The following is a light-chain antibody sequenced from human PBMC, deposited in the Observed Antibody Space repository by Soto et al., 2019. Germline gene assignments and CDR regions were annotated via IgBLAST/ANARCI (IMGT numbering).Light chain of an antibody. CDR1: QSVSATY. V-gene: IGKV3-20*01. J-gene: IGKJ1*01. Sequence: EIVLTQSPGTLSLSPGESATLSCRATQSVSATYLAWYQQKPGQAPRLLIYAASSRATDIPDRFSGSGSGTDFTLAISRLEPEDFAVYWCQHYGTSTRTFCQGTKVEIK. CDR2: AAS. CDR3: QHYGTSTRT.